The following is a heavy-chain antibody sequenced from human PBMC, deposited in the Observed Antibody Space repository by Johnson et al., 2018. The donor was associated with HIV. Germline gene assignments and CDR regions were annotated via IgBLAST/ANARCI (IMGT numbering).Heavy chain of an antibody. Sequence: VQLVESGGGVVQPGRSLRLSCAASGFTVSSNYMSWVRQAPGKGLEWVSVIYSGGSTYYADSVKGRFTISRDNSKNTLYLQMNSLRAEDTAVYYCAKDGGSPDDAFDIWGQGTMVTVSS. D-gene: IGHD1-14*01. CDR3: AKDGGSPDDAFDI. CDR1: GFTVSSNY. V-gene: IGHV3-53*01. CDR2: IYSGGST. J-gene: IGHJ3*02.